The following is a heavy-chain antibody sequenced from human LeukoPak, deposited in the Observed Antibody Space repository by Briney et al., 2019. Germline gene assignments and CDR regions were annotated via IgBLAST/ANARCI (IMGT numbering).Heavy chain of an antibody. V-gene: IGHV1-8*01. Sequence: ASLKVSCKASGYTFTSYDINWVRQATGQGLEWMGWMNPNSGNTGYAQKFQGRVTITRNTSISTACMELSSLRSEDTAVYYCARGRWSGYQYYYYYYGMDVWGQGTTVTVSS. D-gene: IGHD3-3*01. CDR2: MNPNSGNT. CDR1: GYTFTSYD. CDR3: ARGRWSGYQYYYYYYGMDV. J-gene: IGHJ6*02.